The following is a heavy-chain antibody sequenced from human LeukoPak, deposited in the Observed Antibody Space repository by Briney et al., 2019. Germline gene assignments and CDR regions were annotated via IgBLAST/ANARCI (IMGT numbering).Heavy chain of an antibody. CDR1: GGSISSGSYY. CDR2: IYTSGST. D-gene: IGHD3-22*01. J-gene: IGHJ3*02. CDR3: ARARYYDSSGCYSNDAFDI. V-gene: IGHV4-61*02. Sequence: SQTLSLTCTVSGGSISSGSYYWSWIRQPAGKGLEWIGRIYTSGSTNYNPSLKSRVTISVDTSKNQFSLKLSSVTAADTAVYYCARARYYDSSGCYSNDAFDIWGQGTMVTVSS.